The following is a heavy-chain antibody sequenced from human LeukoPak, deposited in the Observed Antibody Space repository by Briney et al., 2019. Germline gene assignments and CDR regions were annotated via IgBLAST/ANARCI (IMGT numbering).Heavy chain of an antibody. CDR3: ARESPYDGAFDI. Sequence: KTSETLTLTCSVSGGSMSSDYWTWVRQPPGKGLEWIGYIYYSGSTNYNPSLKSRVTISLDTSKNQFSLKLSSVTAADTAVYYCARESPYDGAFDIWGQGTLVTVSS. J-gene: IGHJ3*02. CDR2: IYYSGST. D-gene: IGHD5-12*01. CDR1: GGSMSSDY. V-gene: IGHV4-59*01.